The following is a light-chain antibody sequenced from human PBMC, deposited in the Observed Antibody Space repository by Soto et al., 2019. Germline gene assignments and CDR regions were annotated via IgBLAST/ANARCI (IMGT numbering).Light chain of an antibody. CDR1: SSDVGTYNF. Sequence: SALTQPASVSGSPGQSITISCTGTSSDVGTYNFVSWYQQHPGKAPKPIIHEVSNRPSGVSNRFSGSKSGNTASLTISGLQVEDEAHYYCSSYTQSSTLVFGGGTKLTVL. CDR3: SSYTQSSTLV. V-gene: IGLV2-14*01. CDR2: EVS. J-gene: IGLJ3*02.